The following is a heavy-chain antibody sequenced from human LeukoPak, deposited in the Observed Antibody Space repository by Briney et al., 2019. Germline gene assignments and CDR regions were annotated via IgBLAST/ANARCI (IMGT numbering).Heavy chain of an antibody. Sequence: PGGSLRLSCAASGFTLSGFTFSSYAMHWVRRAPGKGLEWVAVVSNDDSIKYYAESLKGRLTISRDNSKNTLYLQMNDLRHEDTAVYYCAKDENPRDYNYSGMDVWGQGTTVTVSS. CDR3: AKDENPRDYNYSGMDV. CDR2: VSNDDSIK. CDR1: GFTLSGFTFSSYA. J-gene: IGHJ6*02. V-gene: IGHV3-30-3*01. D-gene: IGHD2/OR15-2a*01.